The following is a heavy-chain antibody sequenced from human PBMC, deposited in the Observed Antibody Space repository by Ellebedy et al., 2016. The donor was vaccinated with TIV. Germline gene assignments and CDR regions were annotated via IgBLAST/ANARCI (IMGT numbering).Heavy chain of an antibody. Sequence: GESLKISCAASGFTVSSNYMSWVRQAPGRGLEWVSTIYSSGGTYYAGSVKGRFTISRDNSKNTMYLQMNSLIAEDTAVYYCAGGISVAGTSLGFWGQGTLVTVSS. J-gene: IGHJ4*02. V-gene: IGHV3-53*01. CDR3: AGGISVAGTSLGF. CDR1: GFTVSSNY. D-gene: IGHD6-19*01. CDR2: IYSSGGT.